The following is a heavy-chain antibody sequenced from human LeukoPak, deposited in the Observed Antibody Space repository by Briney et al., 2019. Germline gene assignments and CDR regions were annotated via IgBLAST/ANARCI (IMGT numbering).Heavy chain of an antibody. D-gene: IGHD1-26*01. CDR2: NSGRGGST. CDR3: ARDWPSEWEQLPDYDAVDI. J-gene: IGHJ3*02. CDR1: GFTFRSYA. V-gene: IGHV3-23*01. Sequence: GGSVRLSCTASGFTFRSYAMPWVRRPPGKGLEWVSTNSGRGGSTYYADSVKGRFTISRDNSKNTVYLQMNSLRDEDAAVYYCARDWPSEWEQLPDYDAVDIWGQGTMVTVSS.